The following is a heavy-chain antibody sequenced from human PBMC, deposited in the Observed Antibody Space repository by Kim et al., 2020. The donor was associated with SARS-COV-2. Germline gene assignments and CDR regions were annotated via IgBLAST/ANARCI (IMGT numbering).Heavy chain of an antibody. J-gene: IGHJ5*02. CDR2: INPSGGST. D-gene: IGHD1-1*01. V-gene: IGHV1-46*01. Sequence: ASVKVSCKASGYTFTSYYMHWVRQAPGQGLEWMGIINPSGGSTSYAQKFQGRVTMTRDTSTSTVYMELSSLRSEDTAVYYCATQLERPRSWFDPWGQGTLVTVSS. CDR1: GYTFTSYY. CDR3: ATQLERPRSWFDP.